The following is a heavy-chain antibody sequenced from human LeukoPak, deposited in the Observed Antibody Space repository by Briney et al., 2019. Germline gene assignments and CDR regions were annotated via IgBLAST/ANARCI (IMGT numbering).Heavy chain of an antibody. V-gene: IGHV3-30*18. Sequence: GALRLSCAASGVTFSSYGMHWVRQAPGKGLEWVAVISYDGSNKYYADSVKGRFTISRDNSKNTLYLQMNSLRAEDTAVYYCAKDTEEILFQFDYWGQGTLVTVSS. CDR1: GVTFSSYG. J-gene: IGHJ4*02. CDR2: ISYDGSNK. CDR3: AKDTEEILFQFDY. D-gene: IGHD2-15*01.